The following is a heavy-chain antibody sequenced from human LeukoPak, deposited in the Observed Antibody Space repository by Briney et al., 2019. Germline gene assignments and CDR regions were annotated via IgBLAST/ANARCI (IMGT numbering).Heavy chain of an antibody. V-gene: IGHV1-2*02. Sequence: ASVKVSCKASGYTFIDYYIHWVRQAAGQGPEWLGWINPLNGDTHYVERFQGRVTMTRVTSISTAYMEVSGLTSDDTAIYFCARDRITKTRGDYGMDVWGQGTTVTVSS. CDR2: INPLNGDT. J-gene: IGHJ6*02. CDR1: GYTFIDYY. D-gene: IGHD2-8*01. CDR3: ARDRITKTRGDYGMDV.